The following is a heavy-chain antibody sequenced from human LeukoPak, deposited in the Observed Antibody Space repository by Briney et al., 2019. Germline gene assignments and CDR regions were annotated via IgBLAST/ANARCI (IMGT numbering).Heavy chain of an antibody. Sequence: SETLSLTCAVYGGSFSGDYWNWIRQPPEKGLEWIGEINHSGSTNYNPSLKSRVTISVDTSKNQFSLKLSSVTAADTAVYYCARGRGYCSGGSCYYNWFDPWGQGTLVTVSS. J-gene: IGHJ5*02. CDR3: ARGRGYCSGGSCYYNWFDP. D-gene: IGHD2-15*01. V-gene: IGHV4-34*01. CDR2: INHSGST. CDR1: GGSFSGDY.